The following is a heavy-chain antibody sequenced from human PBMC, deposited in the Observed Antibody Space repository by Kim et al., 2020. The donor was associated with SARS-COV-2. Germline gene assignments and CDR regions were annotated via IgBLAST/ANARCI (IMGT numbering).Heavy chain of an antibody. V-gene: IGHV3-7*01. Sequence: GGSLRLSCAASGFTFSSYWMSWVRQAPGKGLEWVANIKQDGSEKYYVDSVKGRFTISRDNAKNSLYLQMDSLRAEDTAVYYCARVGRDCSGANCYSSYFDYWGQGTLVTVSS. D-gene: IGHD2-15*01. CDR1: GFTFSSYW. J-gene: IGHJ4*02. CDR3: ARVGRDCSGANCYSSYFDY. CDR2: IKQDGSEK.